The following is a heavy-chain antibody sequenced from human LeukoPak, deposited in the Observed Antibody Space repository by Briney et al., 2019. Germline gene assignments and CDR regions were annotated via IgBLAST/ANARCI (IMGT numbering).Heavy chain of an antibody. CDR1: GGSISSSSYY. Sequence: SETLSLTCTVSGGSISSSSYYWGWIRQPPGKGLEWIGSIYYSGSTYYNPSLKSRVTISVDTPKNQFSLKLSSVTAADTAVYYCASTARGYDSSFDYWGQGTLVTVSS. CDR2: IYYSGST. V-gene: IGHV4-39*01. D-gene: IGHD5-12*01. J-gene: IGHJ4*02. CDR3: ASTARGYDSSFDY.